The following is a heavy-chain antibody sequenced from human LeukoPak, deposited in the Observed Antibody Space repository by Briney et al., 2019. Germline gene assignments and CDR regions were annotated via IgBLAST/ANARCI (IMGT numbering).Heavy chain of an antibody. CDR3: AGEMATVTGGWDAFDI. D-gene: IGHD5-24*01. V-gene: IGHV1-2*02. J-gene: IGHJ3*02. Sequence: GASVKVSCKASGYTFTGYYMHWVRQAPGRGLEWMGWINPNSGGTNYAQKFQGRVTMTRDTSISTAYMELSRLRSDDTAVYYCAGEMATVTGGWDAFDIWGQGTMVTVSS. CDR2: INPNSGGT. CDR1: GYTFTGYY.